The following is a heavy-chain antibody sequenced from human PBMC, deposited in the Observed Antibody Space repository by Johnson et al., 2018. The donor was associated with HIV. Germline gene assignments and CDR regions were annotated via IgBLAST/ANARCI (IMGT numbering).Heavy chain of an antibody. Sequence: EVQLVESGGGLVKPGGSLRLSCAASGFTFNNAWMSWVRQAPGKGLEWLGRIRSKTDGGTTDYAEPVKGRFTISRDDLKNTLYLQMTSLKSEDTAVYYCTALWAAAGDAFDIWGQGTMVTVSS. J-gene: IGHJ3*02. V-gene: IGHV3-15*01. CDR3: TALWAAAGDAFDI. CDR2: IRSKTDGGTT. D-gene: IGHD6-13*01. CDR1: GFTFNNAW.